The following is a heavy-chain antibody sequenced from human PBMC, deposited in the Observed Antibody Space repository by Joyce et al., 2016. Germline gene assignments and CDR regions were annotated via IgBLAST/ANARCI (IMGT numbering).Heavy chain of an antibody. CDR3: AKGSDYNPTNFDF. D-gene: IGHD4-11*01. V-gene: IGHV3-23*01. CDR2: ISGSGGGT. Sequence: EVQLLESGGGLVQPGESMRRSCAASGFNFNIYAMNWVRQTPVKGLEWVSGISGSGGGTYYSDLVQRRFTISRDNSKNTLYLQMNSLRANDAALYYCAKGSDYNPTNFDFWGQGTLVTVSS. CDR1: GFNFNIYA. J-gene: IGHJ4*02.